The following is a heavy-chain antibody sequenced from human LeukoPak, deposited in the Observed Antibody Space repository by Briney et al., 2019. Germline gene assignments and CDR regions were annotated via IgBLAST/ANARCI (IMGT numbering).Heavy chain of an antibody. Sequence: SETLSLTCTVSGGSISSYYWSWIRQPPGKGLEWIGYIYYSGSTNYNPSLKSRVTISVDTSKNQFSLKLSSVTAADTAVYYCARTYSYYYYMDVWGKGTTVTVSS. CDR1: GGSISSYY. J-gene: IGHJ6*03. V-gene: IGHV4-59*01. CDR3: ARTYSYYYYMDV. D-gene: IGHD3-16*01. CDR2: IYYSGST.